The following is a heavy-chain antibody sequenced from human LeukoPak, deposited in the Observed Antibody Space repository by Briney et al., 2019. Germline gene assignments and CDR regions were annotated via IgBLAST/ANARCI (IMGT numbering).Heavy chain of an antibody. CDR1: GGSFRGYY. Sequence: SETLSLTCAVYGGSFRGYYWSWIRQPPGQGLEWIGEINHSGSTNYNPSLKSRVNISVDTSKIQFSLKLSSVTAADTAVYYCARGRRPLEYSSSWYSESNWFDPWGQGTLVSVSS. CDR3: ARGRRPLEYSSSWYSESNWFDP. V-gene: IGHV4-34*01. J-gene: IGHJ5*02. D-gene: IGHD6-13*01. CDR2: INHSGST.